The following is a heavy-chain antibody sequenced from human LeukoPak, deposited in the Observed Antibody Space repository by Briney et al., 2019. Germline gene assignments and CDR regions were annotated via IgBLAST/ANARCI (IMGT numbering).Heavy chain of an antibody. D-gene: IGHD3-10*01. J-gene: IGHJ4*02. CDR2: ISWNGDRI. CDR3: VKDIGGWRFGEPPD. CDR1: GLTFDDYA. Sequence: PGGSLRLSCAASGLTFDDYAMHWVRQAPGKGLEWVSGISWNGDRIGYADSVKGRFTISRDNAKNSLYLQMDSLRLEDTAFYYCVKDIGGWRFGEPPDWGQGTLVTVSS. V-gene: IGHV3-9*01.